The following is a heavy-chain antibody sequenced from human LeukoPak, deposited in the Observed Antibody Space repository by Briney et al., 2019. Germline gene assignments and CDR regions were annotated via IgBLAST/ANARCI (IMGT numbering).Heavy chain of an antibody. Sequence: PGASLRLSCAASGFTFSSYAMSWVRQAPGKGLVWVSAISGSGGSTYYADSVKGRFTISRDNSKNTLYLQMNSLRAEDTAVYYCAKGMGYQLRNFDYWGQGTLVTVSS. J-gene: IGHJ4*02. CDR1: GFTFSSYA. CDR2: ISGSGGST. D-gene: IGHD2-2*01. CDR3: AKGMGYQLRNFDY. V-gene: IGHV3-23*01.